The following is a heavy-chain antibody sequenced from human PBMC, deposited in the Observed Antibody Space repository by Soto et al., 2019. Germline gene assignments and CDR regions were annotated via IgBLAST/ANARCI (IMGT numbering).Heavy chain of an antibody. Sequence: QLQLQESGSGLVKPSQTLSLTCTVSGGSITSGGYSWTWIRQSPGKGLEWIGYTYQSGSAYYNPSLNSRVTISVDRSKNQFSLNLTSVPAADTAVYYCARDYYGMDVWGQGTTVTVSS. CDR3: ARDYYGMDV. J-gene: IGHJ6*02. CDR1: GGSITSGGYS. V-gene: IGHV4-30-2*06. CDR2: TYQSGSA.